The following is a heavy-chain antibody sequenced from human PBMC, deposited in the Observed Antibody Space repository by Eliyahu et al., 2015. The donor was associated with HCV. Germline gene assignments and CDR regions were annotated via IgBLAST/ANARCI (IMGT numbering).Heavy chain of an antibody. Sequence: EVQLVESGGDLVKPGESLRLSCAASGFTFSGAWMIWVRQAPGKGLEWVGRIKSRRDGGTTDYAAPVKGRFSISRDDSENTLYLQMNSLKTEDTALYYCASIVVAPGDHWGQGTLVTVSS. CDR1: GFTFSGAW. V-gene: IGHV3-15*01. D-gene: IGHD1-26*01. J-gene: IGHJ4*02. CDR3: ASIVVAPGDH. CDR2: IKSRRDGGTT.